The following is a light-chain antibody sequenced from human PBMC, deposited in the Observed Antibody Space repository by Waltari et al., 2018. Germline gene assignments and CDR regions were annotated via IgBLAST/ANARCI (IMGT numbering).Light chain of an antibody. CDR3: QQRYSWPLT. J-gene: IGKJ4*01. CDR2: DVS. Sequence: EIVFTQSPAHLSLSPGERAPLSCWASQSVRTYLAWYQQKPGQAPRLFISDVSNRATGIPARFSGSGSGTDFTLTISSLEPEDFAIYYCQQRYSWPLTFGGGTKVEIK. V-gene: IGKV3-11*01. CDR1: QSVRTY.